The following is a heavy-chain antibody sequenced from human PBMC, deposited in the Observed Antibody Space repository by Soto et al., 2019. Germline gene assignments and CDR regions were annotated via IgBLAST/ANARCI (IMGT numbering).Heavy chain of an antibody. D-gene: IGHD3-10*01. J-gene: IGHJ6*02. CDR1: GGTFSSYA. V-gene: IGHV1-69*01. Sequence: QVQLVQSGAEVKKPGSSVKVSCKASGGTFSSYAISWVRQAPGQGLEWMGGIIPIFGTANYAQKFQGRVTITADEYTSTAYMELSSLRSEDTAVYYCARRYGSGSYSGYYYYGMDVWGQGTTVTVSS. CDR3: ARRYGSGSYSGYYYYGMDV. CDR2: IIPIFGTA.